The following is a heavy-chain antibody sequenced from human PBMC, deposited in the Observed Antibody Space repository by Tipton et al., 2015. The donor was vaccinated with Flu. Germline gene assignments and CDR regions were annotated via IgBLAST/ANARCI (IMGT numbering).Heavy chain of an antibody. D-gene: IGHD2-21*01. J-gene: IGHJ5*02. CDR1: GFTFSNYG. CDR2: IDAYNSNT. Sequence: QLVQSGGERMQPGASVRLSCKTSGFTFSNYGFIWARQAPGQGLEWMGWIDAYNSNTNYAQKLHDRVTVTTDTSTTTVYMELSDLRSDDTAMYYCGRGGYSVGFDTWGQGTLVTVSS. CDR3: GRGGYSVGFDT. V-gene: IGHV1-18*01.